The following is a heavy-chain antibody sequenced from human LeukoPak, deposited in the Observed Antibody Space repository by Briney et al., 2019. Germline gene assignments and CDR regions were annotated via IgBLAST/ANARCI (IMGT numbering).Heavy chain of an antibody. CDR1: GGSISSYY. J-gene: IGHJ3*02. Sequence: SETLSLTCTGSGGSISSYYWSWIRQPPGKGLEWIGYIYYSGSTNYNPSLKSRVTISVDTSKNQFSLKLSSVTAADTAVYYCARHTSIRDAFDIWGQGTMVTVSS. CDR2: IYYSGST. CDR3: ARHTSIRDAFDI. V-gene: IGHV4-59*08. D-gene: IGHD4-17*01.